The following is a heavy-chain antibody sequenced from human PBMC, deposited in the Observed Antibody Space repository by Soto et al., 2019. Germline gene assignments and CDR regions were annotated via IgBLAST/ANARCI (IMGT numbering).Heavy chain of an antibody. CDR1: GYTFTSYG. J-gene: IGHJ3*02. CDR2: ISAYNGNT. CDR3: ARDRGYYYGSGSYYQAFDI. Sequence: GASVKVSCKASGYTFTSYGISWVRQAPGQGLEWMGWISAYNGNTNYAQKLQGRVTMTTDTSTSTAYMELRSLRSDDTAVYYYARDRGYYYGSGSYYQAFDIWGQGTMVTVSS. D-gene: IGHD3-10*01. V-gene: IGHV1-18*01.